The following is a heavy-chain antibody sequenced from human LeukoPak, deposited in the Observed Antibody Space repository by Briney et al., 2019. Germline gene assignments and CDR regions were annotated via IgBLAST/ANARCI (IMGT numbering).Heavy chain of an antibody. CDR2: INGGNGNT. V-gene: IGHV1-3*01. D-gene: IGHD1-26*01. Sequence: GASVKVSCKASGYIFTNYALHWVRQAPGQRLEWMGWINGGNGNTKYSQNFQDRVTVTRDTSASTVYVELSSLTSEGTAVYYCARSPNYSGSYDYWGQGTLVTVSS. J-gene: IGHJ4*02. CDR1: GYIFTNYA. CDR3: ARSPNYSGSYDY.